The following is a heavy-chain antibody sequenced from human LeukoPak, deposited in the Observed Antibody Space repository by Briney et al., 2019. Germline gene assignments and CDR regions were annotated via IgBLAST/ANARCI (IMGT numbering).Heavy chain of an antibody. CDR1: GPSVSGNY. J-gene: IGHJ4*02. D-gene: IGHD4-17*01. CDR3: TYGDYPLTY. V-gene: IGHV3-66*01. CDR2: IYSDGKT. Sequence: PGGSLRLSCTASGPSVSGNYWHWVRQAPGKALEWVSIIYSDGKTLYTKSVKGRFTFSRDKSKNTFYLQMNSLRAEDTAVYFCTYGDYPLTYWGQGTPVTVSS.